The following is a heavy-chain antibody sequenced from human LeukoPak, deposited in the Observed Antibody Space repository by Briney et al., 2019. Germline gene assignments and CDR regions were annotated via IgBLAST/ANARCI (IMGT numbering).Heavy chain of an antibody. Sequence: ASVKVSCKASGYTFTGYYMHWVRQAPGQGLEWMGWINPNSGGTNYAQKFQGRVTMTRDMSTSTVYMELSSLRSEDTAVYYCARGWTKRAGAFDIWGQGTMVTVSS. V-gene: IGHV1-2*02. CDR3: ARGWTKRAGAFDI. CDR2: INPNSGGT. D-gene: IGHD1-1*01. CDR1: GYTFTGYY. J-gene: IGHJ3*02.